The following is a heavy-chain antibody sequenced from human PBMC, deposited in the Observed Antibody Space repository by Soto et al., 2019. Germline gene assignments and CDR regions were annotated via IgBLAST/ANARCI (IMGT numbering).Heavy chain of an antibody. CDR1: GFTFSSYS. D-gene: IGHD6-6*01. J-gene: IGHJ3*02. V-gene: IGHV3-48*01. CDR3: ARDQGSSPSYDAFDI. CDR2: ISSSSSTI. Sequence: GGSLRLSCAASGFTFSSYSMNWVRQAPGKGLEWVSYISSSSSTIYYADSVKGRFTISRDNAKNSLYLQMNSLRAEDTAVYYCARDQGSSPSYDAFDIWGQGTMVTVSS.